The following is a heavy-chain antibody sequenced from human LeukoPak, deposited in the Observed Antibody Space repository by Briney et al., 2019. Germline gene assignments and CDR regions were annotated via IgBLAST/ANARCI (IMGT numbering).Heavy chain of an antibody. CDR1: GYSFTSYW. V-gene: IGHV5-51*01. J-gene: IGHJ3*02. D-gene: IGHD3-22*01. Sequence: GESLEISCKGSGYSFTSYWIGWVRQMPGRGLEWMGIIYPGDSDTRYSPSFQGQVTIAADKSTRTAYLQWSSLEASDTAMYYCATTMMDPDAFDIWGQGTMVTVSS. CDR2: IYPGDSDT. CDR3: ATTMMDPDAFDI.